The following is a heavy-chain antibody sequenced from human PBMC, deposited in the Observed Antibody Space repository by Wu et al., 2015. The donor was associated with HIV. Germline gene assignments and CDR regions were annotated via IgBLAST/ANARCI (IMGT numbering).Heavy chain of an antibody. CDR1: GDSFSSYA. J-gene: IGHJ4*02. Sequence: VQLVQSGAEMKKPGSSVKLSCKASGDSFSSYAINWVRQAPGQGLEWMGWITPNRGGTKYAQKFQGRVTMTRDTSISTVYMEVAGLRSDDTAVYYCARGTSINGYSYGYGGNLEYWGQGTLVTVSS. D-gene: IGHD5-18*01. V-gene: IGHV1-2*02. CDR2: ITPNRGGT. CDR3: ARGTSINGYSYGYGGNLEY.